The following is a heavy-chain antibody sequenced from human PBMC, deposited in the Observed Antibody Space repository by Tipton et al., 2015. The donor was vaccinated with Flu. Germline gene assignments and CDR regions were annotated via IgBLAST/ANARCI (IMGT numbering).Heavy chain of an antibody. CDR1: GYTFTSYM. V-gene: IGHV1-3*01. J-gene: IGHJ4*02. CDR3: ARDAEGSVSWNGGYYFDY. D-gene: IGHD1-1*01. Sequence: QLVQSGAEVEKPGASVKVSCKASGYTFTSYMVHWVRQAPGQRLEWMGWINGGSGHTEYSRKFHGKVTFTMDTSANTTYMELNSLRSEDTALYYCARDAEGSVSWNGGYYFDYWGQGTLITVSS. CDR2: INGGSGHT.